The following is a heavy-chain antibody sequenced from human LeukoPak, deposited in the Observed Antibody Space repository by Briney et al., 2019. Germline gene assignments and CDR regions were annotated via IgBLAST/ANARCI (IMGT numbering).Heavy chain of an antibody. J-gene: IGHJ6*03. D-gene: IGHD3-10*01. V-gene: IGHV4-39*01. Sequence: PSETLSLTCTVSGGSISSYYWGWIRQPPGKGLEWIGSIYYSGSTYYNPSLKSRVTISVDTPKNQFSLKLSSVTAADTAVYYCARHIRRSSGVTMVRGVIWYYMDVWGKGTTVTISS. CDR3: ARHIRRSSGVTMVRGVIWYYMDV. CDR2: IYYSGST. CDR1: GGSISSYY.